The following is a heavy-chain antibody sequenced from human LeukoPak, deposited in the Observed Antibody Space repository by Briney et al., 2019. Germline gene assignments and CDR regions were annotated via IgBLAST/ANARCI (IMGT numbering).Heavy chain of an antibody. CDR3: ARAPYYYDSSGYPPNFDY. D-gene: IGHD3-22*01. J-gene: IGHJ4*02. CDR1: GFTFDDYG. Sequence: PGGSLRLSCAASGFTFDDYGMNWVRQAPGKGLEWVSSISSGSSYIYYADSVKGRFTISRDNAKNSLYLQMNSLRDEDTAVYYCARAPYYYDSSGYPPNFDYWGQGTLVTVSS. CDR2: ISSGSSYI. V-gene: IGHV3-21*01.